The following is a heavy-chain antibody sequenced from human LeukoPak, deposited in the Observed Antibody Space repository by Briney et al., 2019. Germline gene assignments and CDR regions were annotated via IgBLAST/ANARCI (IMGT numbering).Heavy chain of an antibody. Sequence: SETLSLTCAVYGGSFSGFYWSWIRQPPGKGLEWIGEINHSESTNYNPSLKSRVTISVDTSKNQFSLKLSSVTAADTAVYYCARHSHDLLYYYYYMDVWGKGTTVTVS. CDR3: ARHSHDLLYYYYYMDV. D-gene: IGHD3-3*01. CDR2: INHSEST. J-gene: IGHJ6*03. V-gene: IGHV4-34*01. CDR1: GGSFSGFY.